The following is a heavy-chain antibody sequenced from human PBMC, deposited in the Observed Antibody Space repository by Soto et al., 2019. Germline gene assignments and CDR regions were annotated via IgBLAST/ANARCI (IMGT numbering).Heavy chain of an antibody. CDR1: GGTFSSYA. D-gene: IGHD3-10*01. CDR3: ARDRFPYGSGTYYYYGMDV. CDR2: IIPIFGTA. V-gene: IGHV1-69*01. Sequence: QVQLVQSGAEVKKPGSSVKVSCKASGGTFSSYAISWVRQAPGQGLEWMGGIIPIFGTANYAQKFQGRVTITADESTSTAYMELSSLRSQDTAVSYCARDRFPYGSGTYYYYGMDVWGQGTTVTVSS. J-gene: IGHJ6*02.